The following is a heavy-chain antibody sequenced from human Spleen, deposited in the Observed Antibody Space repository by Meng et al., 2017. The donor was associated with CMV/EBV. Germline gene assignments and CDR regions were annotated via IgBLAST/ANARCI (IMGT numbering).Heavy chain of an antibody. D-gene: IGHD3-3*01. CDR1: GFTVSSNY. Sequence: AASGFTVSSNYMSLVRQAPGKGLEWVSVIYSGGSTYYADSVKGRFTISRDNSKNTLYLQMNSLRAEDTAVYYCARDRGYYDFSFDPWGQGTLVTVSS. CDR3: ARDRGYYDFSFDP. V-gene: IGHV3-53*01. J-gene: IGHJ5*02. CDR2: IYSGGST.